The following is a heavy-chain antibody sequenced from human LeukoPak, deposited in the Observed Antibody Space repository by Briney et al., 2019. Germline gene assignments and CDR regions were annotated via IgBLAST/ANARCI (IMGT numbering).Heavy chain of an antibody. J-gene: IGHJ4*02. D-gene: IGHD3-22*01. CDR2: IYYSGST. V-gene: IGHV4-4*02. Sequence: SETLSLTCAVSGGSISSSNWWSWVRQPPGKGLEWIGSIYYSGSTYYNPSLKSRVTISVDTSKNQFSLKLSSVTAADTAVYYCARVGGRSGPYYDSSGNTRYYFDYWGQGTLVTVSS. CDR3: ARVGGRSGPYYDSSGNTRYYFDY. CDR1: GGSISSSNW.